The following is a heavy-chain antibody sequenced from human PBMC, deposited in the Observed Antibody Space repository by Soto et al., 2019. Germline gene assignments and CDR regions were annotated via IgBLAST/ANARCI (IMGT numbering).Heavy chain of an antibody. CDR3: AKDGYSYVDYFDY. D-gene: IGHD5-18*01. V-gene: IGHV3-23*01. J-gene: IGHJ4*02. CDR1: GFTFSSYA. CDR2: ISGSGGST. Sequence: VGSLRLSCAVSGFTFSSYAMSWVRQAPGKGLEWVSAISGSGGSTYYADFVKGRFTISRDNSKNTLYLQMNSLRAEDTAVYYCAKDGYSYVDYFDYWGQGTLVTVSS.